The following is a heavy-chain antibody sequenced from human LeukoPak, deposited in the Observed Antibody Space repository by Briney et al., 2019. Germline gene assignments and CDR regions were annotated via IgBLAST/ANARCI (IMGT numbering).Heavy chain of an antibody. Sequence: PGGSLRLSCAASGFTFSSYAMSWVRQAPGKGLEWVANIKQDGSMKYYVDSVKGRFTISRDNAKNSLYLQMNSLRAADTAVYYCARETPPHDTSDYDYWGQGTLVTVSS. J-gene: IGHJ4*02. CDR3: ARETPPHDTSDYDY. V-gene: IGHV3-7*01. CDR2: IKQDGSMK. D-gene: IGHD3-22*01. CDR1: GFTFSSYA.